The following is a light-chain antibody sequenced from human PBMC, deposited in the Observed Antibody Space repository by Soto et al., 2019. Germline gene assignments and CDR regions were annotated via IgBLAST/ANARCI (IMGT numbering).Light chain of an antibody. CDR1: QSVGST. Sequence: DIVLTQSPATLSLSPGERATLSCRASQSVGSTLAWYQQKPGQTPKLLIFDASTRATGVPARFSGGGSGTEFTLTINSLQSEDFAVYYCQQRSNWPSFGPGTKVDIK. V-gene: IGKV3-11*01. CDR2: DAS. J-gene: IGKJ3*01. CDR3: QQRSNWPS.